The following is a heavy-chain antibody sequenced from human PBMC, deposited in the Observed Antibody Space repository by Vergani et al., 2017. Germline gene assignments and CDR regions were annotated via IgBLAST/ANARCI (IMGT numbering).Heavy chain of an antibody. CDR1: RVTFSSYA. Sequence: QVHLVQSGSEVKKPGSSVKVSCNASRVTFSSYAISWVRQAPGQGLEWIGRIIPIFSATKYAQKFQGRVTITADESTSTAYMELSSLTSEDTAVYYCAREGNFYDSTGFGPGGSFDWGPGTLVTVSS. CDR3: AREGNFYDSTGFGPGGSFD. V-gene: IGHV1-69*13. D-gene: IGHD3-22*01. CDR2: IIPIFSAT. J-gene: IGHJ4*02.